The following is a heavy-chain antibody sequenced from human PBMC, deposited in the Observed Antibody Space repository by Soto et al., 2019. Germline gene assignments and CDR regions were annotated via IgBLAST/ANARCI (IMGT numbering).Heavy chain of an antibody. CDR2: IYYSGST. J-gene: IGHJ4*02. V-gene: IGHV4-59*08. Sequence: PSETLSLTCTVSGGSISNYYWTWIRQPPGKGLEWIGYIYYSGSTYYNPSLKSRVTISVDTSKNQFSLKLSSMTAADAAVYYCATHQGYYGSGSYCFDYWGLGTQVTVSS. CDR1: GGSISNYY. D-gene: IGHD3-10*01. CDR3: ATHQGYYGSGSYCFDY.